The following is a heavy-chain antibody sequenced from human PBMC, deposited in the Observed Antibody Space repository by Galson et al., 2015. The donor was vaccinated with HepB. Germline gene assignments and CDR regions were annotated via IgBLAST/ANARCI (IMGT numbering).Heavy chain of an antibody. CDR1: GFTFSSYS. D-gene: IGHD6-13*01. V-gene: IGHV3-21*01. Sequence: SLRLSCAASGFTFSSYSMNWVRQAPGKGPEWVSSISSSSSYIYYADSVKGRFTISRDNAKNSLYLQMNSLRAEDTAVYYCARDTWAAAGTHAFDIWGQGTMVTVSS. CDR3: ARDTWAAAGTHAFDI. J-gene: IGHJ3*02. CDR2: ISSSSSYI.